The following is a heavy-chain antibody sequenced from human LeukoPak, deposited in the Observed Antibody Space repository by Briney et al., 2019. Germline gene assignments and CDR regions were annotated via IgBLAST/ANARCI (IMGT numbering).Heavy chain of an antibody. CDR2: IYYSGST. CDR3: ARLVGAHFDY. D-gene: IGHD1-26*01. J-gene: IGHJ4*02. Sequence: SETLSLTCTVSGGSISSYYWSWIRQPPGKGLEWIGYIYYSGSTYYNPSLKSRVTISVDTSKNQFSLKLSSVTAADTAVYYCARLVGAHFDYWGQGTLVTVSS. V-gene: IGHV4-59*12. CDR1: GGSISSYY.